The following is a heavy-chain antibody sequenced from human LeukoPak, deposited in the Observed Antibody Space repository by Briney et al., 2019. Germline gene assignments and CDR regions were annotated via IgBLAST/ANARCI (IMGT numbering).Heavy chain of an antibody. CDR1: VGTFISYA. D-gene: IGHD2-2*01. Sequence: GAAVKVSCKASVGTFISYAISWVRQAPGQGVEWMGGVIPIFGTANYAQKFQGRGTITADESTSTAYMEHSSLRAQDTGVDFSSRDTIYCSSTSCYNWFDPWGQGTLVTVSS. CDR3: SRDTIYCSSTSCYNWFDP. J-gene: IGHJ5*02. CDR2: VIPIFGTA. V-gene: IGHV1-69*13.